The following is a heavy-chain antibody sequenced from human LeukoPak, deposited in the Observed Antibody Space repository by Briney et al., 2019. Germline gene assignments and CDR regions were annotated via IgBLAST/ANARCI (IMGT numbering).Heavy chain of an antibody. CDR3: AKGISVSGSYRFHFDY. CDR1: GFTFSNYA. J-gene: IGHJ4*02. CDR2: ISGSGGSI. D-gene: IGHD1-26*01. Sequence: GGSLRLSCAASGFTFSNYAMNWVRQAPGKGLEWVSSISGSGGSIYYADSVKGRFTISRDNSKNTLYLQMNSLRAEDTAVYYCAKGISVSGSYRFHFDYWGQGTLVTVSS. V-gene: IGHV3-23*01.